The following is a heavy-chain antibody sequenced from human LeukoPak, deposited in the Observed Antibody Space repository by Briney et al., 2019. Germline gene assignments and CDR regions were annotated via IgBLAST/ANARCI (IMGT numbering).Heavy chain of an antibody. CDR3: ARFLGATKDDY. CDR2: INPNSGGT. V-gene: IGHV1-2*06. D-gene: IGHD1-26*01. J-gene: IGHJ4*02. CDR1: GGTFSSYA. Sequence: ASVKVSCKASGGTFSSYAISWVRQAPGQGLEWMGRINPNSGGTNYAQKFQGRVTMTRDTSISTAYMELSRLRSDDTAVYYCARFLGATKDDYWGQGTLVTVSS.